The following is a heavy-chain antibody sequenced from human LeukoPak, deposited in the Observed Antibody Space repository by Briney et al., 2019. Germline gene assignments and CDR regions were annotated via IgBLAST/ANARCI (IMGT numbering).Heavy chain of an antibody. CDR3: ARGLGESSGYYYSDY. CDR1: GGTFSTYA. D-gene: IGHD3-22*01. V-gene: IGHV1-69*13. Sequence: SVKVSCKTSGGTFSTYAISWVRQAPGQGLEWMGGIIPIFGTGNYAQKFQGRVTITADESTSTAYMELSSLRSEDTAVYYCARGLGESSGYYYSDYWGQGTLVTVSS. CDR2: IIPIFGTG. J-gene: IGHJ4*02.